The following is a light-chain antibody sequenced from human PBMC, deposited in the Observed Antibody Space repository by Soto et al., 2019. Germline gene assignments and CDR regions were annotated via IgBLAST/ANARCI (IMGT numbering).Light chain of an antibody. CDR3: SSYEGSTNFV. CDR2: EVS. CDR1: SSDLGANNY. Sequence: QSALTQPPSASGFPGQSVTISCTGTSSDLGANNYVSWYQQHPGKAPKFMIYEVSKRPSGVPDRFSGSKSGNTASLTVSGLQAEDEADYYCSSYEGSTNFVFGPGTKVTVL. V-gene: IGLV2-8*01. J-gene: IGLJ1*01.